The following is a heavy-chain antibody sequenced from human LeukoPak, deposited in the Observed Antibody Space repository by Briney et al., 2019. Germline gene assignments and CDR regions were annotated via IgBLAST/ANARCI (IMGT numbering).Heavy chain of an antibody. CDR2: ISTYNDNT. J-gene: IGHJ4*02. D-gene: IGHD1-14*01. CDR1: GYTFSTYG. Sequence: ASVKVSCKASGYTFSTYGISWVRQAPGQGLEWMGWISTYNDNTNYAQKFQGRVTMTTDTSTNTAYMDLRSLRSDDTAVYYCARGLRRSADYWGQGTLVTVSS. V-gene: IGHV1-18*01. CDR3: ARGLRRSADY.